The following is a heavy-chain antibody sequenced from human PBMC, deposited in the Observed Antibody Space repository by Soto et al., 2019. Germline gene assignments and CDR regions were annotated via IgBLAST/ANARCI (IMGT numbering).Heavy chain of an antibody. Sequence: QVQLVQSGAEVKKPGSSVKVSRKASGGTFSTYGITWVRQASGQGLEWMGGIIPISGTIKFAQKFQGRLTITPDESTSTVYMELSSLTSEDTAVYYCASRERVDAFDVWGQGTMVTVSS. CDR3: ASRERVDAFDV. CDR1: GGTFSTYG. D-gene: IGHD1-26*01. V-gene: IGHV1-69*01. J-gene: IGHJ3*01. CDR2: IIPISGTI.